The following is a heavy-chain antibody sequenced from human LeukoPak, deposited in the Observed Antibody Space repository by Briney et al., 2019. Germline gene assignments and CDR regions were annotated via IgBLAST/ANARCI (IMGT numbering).Heavy chain of an antibody. J-gene: IGHJ6*02. CDR1: GGTFSSYA. V-gene: IGHV1-69*13. CDR3: ARDGPIAAAGRPYYYYGMDV. Sequence: SVEVSCKASGGTFSSYAISWVRQAPGQGLEWMGGIIPIFGTANYAQKFQGRVTITADESTSTAYMELSSLRSEDTAVYYCARDGPIAAAGRPYYYYGMDVWGQGTTVTVSS. D-gene: IGHD6-13*01. CDR2: IIPIFGTA.